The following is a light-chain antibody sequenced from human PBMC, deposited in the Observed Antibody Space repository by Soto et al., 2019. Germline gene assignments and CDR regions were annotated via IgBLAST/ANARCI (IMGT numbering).Light chain of an antibody. J-gene: IGLJ2*01. CDR1: SSDVGGYKF. CDR3: SSYTSSVTMV. Sequence: QSALTQPASVSGSPGQSITISCTGTSSDVGGYKFVSWYQQHPGKAPKLMIYEVSNRPSGVSYRFSGSKSGNTASLTIAGLQAEYEADYYCSSYTSSVTMVFGGGTKLTVL. CDR2: EVS. V-gene: IGLV2-14*01.